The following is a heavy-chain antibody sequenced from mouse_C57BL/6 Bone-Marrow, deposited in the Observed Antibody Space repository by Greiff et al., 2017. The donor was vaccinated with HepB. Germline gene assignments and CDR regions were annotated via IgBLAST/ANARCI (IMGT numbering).Heavy chain of an antibody. J-gene: IGHJ1*03. D-gene: IGHD4-1*01. Sequence: EVKLEESGPGLVKPSQSLSLTCSVTGYSITSGYYWNWIRQFPGNKLEWMGYISYDGSNNYNPSLKNRISITRDTSKNQFFLKLNSVTTEDTATYYCARDPTLTGYWYFDVWGTGTTVTVSS. CDR1: GYSITSGYY. CDR2: ISYDGSN. CDR3: ARDPTLTGYWYFDV. V-gene: IGHV3-6*01.